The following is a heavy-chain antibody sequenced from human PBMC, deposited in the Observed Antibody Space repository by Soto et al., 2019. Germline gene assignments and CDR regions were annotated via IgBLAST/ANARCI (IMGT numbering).Heavy chain of an antibody. CDR2: VSYSGST. J-gene: IGHJ6*02. V-gene: IGHV4-39*01. CDR3: TRRYSYGSGKYAVDV. CDR1: GGSISNSDSF. D-gene: IGHD3-10*01. Sequence: SETLSLTCTVSGGSISNSDSFWGWIRQPPGKGLEWIGTVSYSGSTYYDPSFNSRVAISLDTSKNQFSLNLGSVTATDTALYYCTRRYSYGSGKYAVDVWGHGTTVTVSS.